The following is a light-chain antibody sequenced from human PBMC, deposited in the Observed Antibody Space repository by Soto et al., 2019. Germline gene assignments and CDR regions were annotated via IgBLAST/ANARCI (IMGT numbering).Light chain of an antibody. CDR1: QTLLYTSNNKSY. V-gene: IGKV4-1*01. CDR2: WAS. Sequence: DIGMNQSPDSLAVSLGERATINCKSSQTLLYTSNNKSYLAWYQQKAGQPPKLLFFWASSRESGVPDRFSTSGTETYFTVTISSLQAEAVAFSFCQEYATTPRTFGQGTRVVI. J-gene: IGKJ1*01. CDR3: QEYATTPRT.